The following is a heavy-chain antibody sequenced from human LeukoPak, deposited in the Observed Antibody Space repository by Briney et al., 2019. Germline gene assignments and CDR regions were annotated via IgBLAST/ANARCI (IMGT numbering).Heavy chain of an antibody. Sequence: PSETLSLTCSVSGDSITSSGYYWGWFRQPTGTGLEWIGFVYPKGTTFHNPSLESRVTISVDTSKNQFSLKLSSVTAADTAVYYCARALSSSWSVDYWGQGTLVTVSS. CDR2: VYPKGTT. CDR3: ARALSSSWSVDY. CDR1: GDSITSSGYY. V-gene: IGHV4-30-2*01. D-gene: IGHD6-13*01. J-gene: IGHJ4*02.